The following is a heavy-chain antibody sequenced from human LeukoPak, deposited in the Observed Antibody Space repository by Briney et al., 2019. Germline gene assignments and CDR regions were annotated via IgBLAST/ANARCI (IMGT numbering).Heavy chain of an antibody. Sequence: GGSLRLSCAASGFTFSSYWMHWVRQAPGKGLVWVSRINSDGSSTSYADSVKGRFTISRDNAKNTLYLQMNSLRAEDTAVYYCAKDRSLRAGWFDPWGQGTLVTVSS. D-gene: IGHD6-19*01. CDR1: GFTFSSYW. V-gene: IGHV3-74*01. CDR3: AKDRSLRAGWFDP. CDR2: INSDGSST. J-gene: IGHJ5*02.